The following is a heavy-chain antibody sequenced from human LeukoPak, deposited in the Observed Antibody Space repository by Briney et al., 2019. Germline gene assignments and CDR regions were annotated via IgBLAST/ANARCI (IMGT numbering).Heavy chain of an antibody. CDR3: VKDDNSGWFPPLDF. CDR1: GFTFYSYG. D-gene: IGHD6-19*01. CDR2: INRSGDST. Sequence: GGSLRLSCAASGFTFYSYGMNWVRQAPGKGLEWVSSINRSGDSTSYADSVKGRFTISRDNSKNTLYLQMNSLRAEDTAVYYCVKDDNSGWFPPLDFWGQGTLVTVSS. V-gene: IGHV3-23*01. J-gene: IGHJ4*02.